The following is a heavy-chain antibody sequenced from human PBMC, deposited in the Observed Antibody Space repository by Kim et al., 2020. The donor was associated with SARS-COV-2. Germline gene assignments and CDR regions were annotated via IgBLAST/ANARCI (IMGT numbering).Heavy chain of an antibody. CDR3: ARVEPGTPLWFGELGIDY. CDR2: ISAYNGNT. D-gene: IGHD3-10*01. CDR1: GYTFTSYG. V-gene: IGHV1-18*01. J-gene: IGHJ4*02. Sequence: ASVKVSCKASGYTFTSYGISWVRQAPGQGLEWMGWISAYNGNTNYAQKLQGRVTMTTDTSTSTAYMELRSLRSDDTAVYYCARVEPGTPLWFGELGIDYWGQGTLVTVSS.